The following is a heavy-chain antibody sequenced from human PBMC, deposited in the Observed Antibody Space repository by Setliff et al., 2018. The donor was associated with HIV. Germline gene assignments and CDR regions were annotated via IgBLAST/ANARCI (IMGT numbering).Heavy chain of an antibody. CDR2: ISYDGSTNFNPAT. CDR1: GASIRSQY. CDR3: VRHHDSDFSGDPDWFDP. Sequence: SETLSLTCTVSGASIRSQYWSWIRKPPGKGLEWIGYISYDGSTNFNPATNYNPSLKSRVTISVDTSKNQFSLNLNSVTAADTAVYYCVRHHDSDFSGDPDWFDPWGQGILVTVSS. J-gene: IGHJ5*02. V-gene: IGHV4-59*08. D-gene: IGHD2-15*01.